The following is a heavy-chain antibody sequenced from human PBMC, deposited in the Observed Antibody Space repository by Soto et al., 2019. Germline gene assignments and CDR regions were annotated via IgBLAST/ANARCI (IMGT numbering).Heavy chain of an antibody. D-gene: IGHD3-22*01. CDR3: AKILLRRPIIVNDAFDN. J-gene: IGHJ3*02. V-gene: IGHV3-23*01. Sequence: EVQLLESGGGLVQPGGSLRLSCAASGFTFTHFAMTWVRQAPGKGLEWVSGISGSGDTTYYADSVKGRFTISRDNSKNTMHLLMNSLRAEDTAVFYCAKILLRRPIIVNDAFDNWGQGTMVTVSS. CDR2: ISGSGDTT. CDR1: GFTFTHFA.